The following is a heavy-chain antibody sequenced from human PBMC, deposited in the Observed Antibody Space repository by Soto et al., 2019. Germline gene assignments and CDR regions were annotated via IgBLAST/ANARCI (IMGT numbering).Heavy chain of an antibody. J-gene: IGHJ6*02. Sequence: QVQLQESGPGLVKPSETLSLTCTVSGGSISGYYWTWIRQPAGKGLEWIGRKHTSGTTNYNPSLQSPVTMSIGTSTNPFSLNLSPVTAADTAVYYCARGGEFYVLDVWGQGTTVAVSS. D-gene: IGHD3-16*01. CDR3: ARGGEFYVLDV. CDR1: GGSISGYY. CDR2: KHTSGTT. V-gene: IGHV4-4*07.